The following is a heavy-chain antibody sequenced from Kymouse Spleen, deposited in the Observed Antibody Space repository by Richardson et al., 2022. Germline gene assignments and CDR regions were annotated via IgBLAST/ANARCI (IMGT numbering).Heavy chain of an antibody. CDR3: ARANWGSSWFDP. V-gene: IGHV4-34*01. CDR2: INHSGST. CDR1: GGSFSGYY. D-gene: IGHD7-27*02. Sequence: QVQLQQWGAGLLKPSETLSLTCAVYGGSFSGYYWSWIRQPPGKGLEWIGEINHSGSTNYNPSLKSRVTISVDTSKNQFSLKLSSVTAADTAVYYCARANWGSSWFDPWGQGTLVTVSS. J-gene: IGHJ5*02.